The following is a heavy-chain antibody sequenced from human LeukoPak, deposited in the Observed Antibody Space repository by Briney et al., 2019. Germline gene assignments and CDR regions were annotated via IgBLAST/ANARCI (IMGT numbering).Heavy chain of an antibody. V-gene: IGHV3-66*04. CDR2: VYSGGTT. D-gene: IGHD3-16*01. CDR1: GFTVDGHY. Sequence: GGSLGLSCAASGFTVDGHYMNWVRRAPGKGLEWVSVVYSGGTTFYADSVKGRFTISRDNSKNMLYLHMNSLRAEDTAVYYCARHLWFDYWGQGTLVTVSS. CDR3: ARHLWFDY. J-gene: IGHJ4*02.